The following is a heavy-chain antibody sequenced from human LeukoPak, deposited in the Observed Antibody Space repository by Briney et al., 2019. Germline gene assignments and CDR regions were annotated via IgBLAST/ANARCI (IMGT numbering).Heavy chain of an antibody. D-gene: IGHD4-17*01. J-gene: IGHJ3*02. CDR2: IIPIFGTA. V-gene: IGHV1-69*01. Sequence: GSSVKVSCKASGGTFSSYAISWVRQAPGQGLEWMGGIIPIFGTANYAQKFQGRVTITADESTSTAYMELSSLRSEDTAVYYCARMKYGDYDDALDIWGQGTMVTVSS. CDR1: GGTFSSYA. CDR3: ARMKYGDYDDALDI.